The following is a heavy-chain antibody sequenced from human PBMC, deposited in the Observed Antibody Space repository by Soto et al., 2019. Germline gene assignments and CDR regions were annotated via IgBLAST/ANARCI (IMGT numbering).Heavy chain of an antibody. CDR1: GGTFSSYA. Sequence: ASVKVSCKASGGTFSSYAISWVRQAPGQGLEWMGGIIPIFGTANYAQKFQGRVTITADESTSTAYMELSSLRYEDTAVYYCARTYYYDSSGYTRWYFDHWGQGTLVTVSS. CDR2: IIPIFGTA. J-gene: IGHJ4*02. V-gene: IGHV1-69*13. D-gene: IGHD3-22*01. CDR3: ARTYYYDSSGYTRWYFDH.